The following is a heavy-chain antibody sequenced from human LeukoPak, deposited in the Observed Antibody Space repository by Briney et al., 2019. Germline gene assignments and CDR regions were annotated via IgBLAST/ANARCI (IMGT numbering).Heavy chain of an antibody. CDR3: ARVQHLDY. Sequence: ASVKVSCKASGYTFTGYYIHWVRQAPGQGLEWMGWINPYNGGTHYAQKFQGRVTMTRDTSISTAYIELSSLRSDVTAVYYCARVQHLDYWGQGTLVTVSS. J-gene: IGHJ4*02. CDR2: INPYNGGT. V-gene: IGHV1-2*02. CDR1: GYTFTGYY. D-gene: IGHD6-13*01.